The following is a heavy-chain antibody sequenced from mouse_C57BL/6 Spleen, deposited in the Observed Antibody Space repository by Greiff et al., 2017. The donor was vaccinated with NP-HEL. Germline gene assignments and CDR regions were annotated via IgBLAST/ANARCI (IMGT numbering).Heavy chain of an antibody. CDR2: IHPNSGST. J-gene: IGHJ2*01. CDR3: ARPGYYGSSYVDD. D-gene: IGHD1-1*01. Sequence: QVQLQQPGAELVKPGASVKLSCKASGYTFTSYWMHWVKQRPGQGLEWIGMIHPNSGSTNYNEKFKSKATLTVDKSSSTAYMQLSSLTSEDSAVYYCARPGYYGSSYVDDWGQGTTLTVSS. CDR1: GYTFTSYW. V-gene: IGHV1-64*01.